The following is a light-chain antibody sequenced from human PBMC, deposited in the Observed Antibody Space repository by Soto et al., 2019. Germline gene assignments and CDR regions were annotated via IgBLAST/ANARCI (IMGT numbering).Light chain of an antibody. Sequence: DIQMTQSPSSLSASVGDRVTITCQASQDIRNYLNWYQQKPGKAPKLLIFDASNLETGVPSRFSGSGSGTDFTFTISSLQPEDFALYFCQHYDSLPYSFGQGTKLDI. V-gene: IGKV1-33*01. J-gene: IGKJ2*01. CDR2: DAS. CDR1: QDIRNY. CDR3: QHYDSLPYS.